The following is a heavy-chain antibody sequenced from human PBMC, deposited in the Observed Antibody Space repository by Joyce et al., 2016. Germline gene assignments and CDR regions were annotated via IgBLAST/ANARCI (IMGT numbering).Heavy chain of an antibody. CDR3: ARDSSDYSPLGYFDY. Sequence: QVQMVESGGGVVQSGGSLRLSCAVSGFTFTNHAFYWVRQAPGKGLEWVAFTSDVASNKYHADSVKGRFTISRDNSKNTLFLQMNSLRPEDTALYYCARDSSDYSPLGYFDYWGQGTLVIVSS. J-gene: IGHJ4*02. CDR1: GFTFTNHA. V-gene: IGHV3-30-3*01. D-gene: IGHD3-22*01. CDR2: TSDVASNK.